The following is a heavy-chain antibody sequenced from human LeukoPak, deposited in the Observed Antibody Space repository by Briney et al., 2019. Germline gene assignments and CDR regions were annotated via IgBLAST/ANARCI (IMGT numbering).Heavy chain of an antibody. Sequence: SETLSLTCTVSGGSISSYYWSWIRQPAGKGLEWIGRIYTSGSTNYNPSLKSRVTMSVDTSKNQFSLKLSSVTAADTAVYYCARGPSVDIVATRLGLDPWGQGTLVTVSS. CDR2: IYTSGST. J-gene: IGHJ5*02. CDR3: ARGPSVDIVATRLGLDP. D-gene: IGHD5-12*01. V-gene: IGHV4-4*07. CDR1: GGSISSYY.